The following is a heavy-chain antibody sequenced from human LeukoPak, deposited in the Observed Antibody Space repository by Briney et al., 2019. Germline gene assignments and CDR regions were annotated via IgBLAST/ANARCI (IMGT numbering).Heavy chain of an antibody. Sequence: PSETLSLTCAVYGGSFSGYYWSWIRQPPGKGLEWIGEINHSGSTNYNPSLKSRVTISVDTSKNQFSLKLSSVTAAATAVYYCASGSHSSGWSLDYWGQGTLVTVSS. V-gene: IGHV4-34*01. J-gene: IGHJ4*02. CDR2: INHSGST. D-gene: IGHD6-19*01. CDR3: ASGSHSSGWSLDY. CDR1: GGSFSGYY.